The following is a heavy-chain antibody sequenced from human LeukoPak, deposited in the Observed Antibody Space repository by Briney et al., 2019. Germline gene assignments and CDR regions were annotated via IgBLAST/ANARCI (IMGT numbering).Heavy chain of an antibody. CDR3: ARAVITSPRSAFDI. J-gene: IGHJ3*02. Sequence: ASVKVPCKASGYTFSSYGISWVRQAPGQGLEWMGWISANNGNTNYAQKFQDRVTMTTDTSTSTAYMELRSLRSDDTAVYYCARAVITSPRSAFDIWGQGTMVTVSS. CDR2: ISANNGNT. D-gene: IGHD4-23*01. V-gene: IGHV1-18*01. CDR1: GYTFSSYG.